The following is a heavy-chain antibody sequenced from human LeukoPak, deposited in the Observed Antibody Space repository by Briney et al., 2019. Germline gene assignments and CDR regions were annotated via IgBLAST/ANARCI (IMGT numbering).Heavy chain of an antibody. D-gene: IGHD3-10*01. J-gene: IGHJ3*01. CDR3: ARDLSGSYAFDL. CDR2: IYTSGST. Sequence: SEILSLTCTVAGGSITSGSYYWSWIRQPAGKGLEWIGRIYTSGSTNYNPSLKSRVTISVDTSKNQFSLKLSSVTAADTAVYYCARDLSGSYAFDLWGQGTMVTVSS. CDR1: GGSITSGSYY. V-gene: IGHV4-61*02.